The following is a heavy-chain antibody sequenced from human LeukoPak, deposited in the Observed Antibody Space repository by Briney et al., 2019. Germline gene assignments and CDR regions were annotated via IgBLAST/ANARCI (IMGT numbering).Heavy chain of an antibody. V-gene: IGHV1-69*06. CDR1: GGTFSSYA. CDR3: ARGGHYDSSGSLFD. Sequence: ASVKVSCKASGGTFSSYAISWVRQAPGQGLEWMGGIIPIFGTANYAQKFQGRVTITADKSTSTAYMELSSLRSEDTAVYYCARGGHYDSSGSLFDWGQGTLVTVSS. J-gene: IGHJ4*02. CDR2: IIPIFGTA. D-gene: IGHD3-22*01.